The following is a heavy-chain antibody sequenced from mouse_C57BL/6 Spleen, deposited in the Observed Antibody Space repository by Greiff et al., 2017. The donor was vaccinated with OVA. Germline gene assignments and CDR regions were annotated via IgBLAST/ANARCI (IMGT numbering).Heavy chain of an antibody. V-gene: IGHV1-62-2*01. Sequence: VKLQQSGAELVKPGASVKLSCKASGYTFTEYTTHWVKQRSGQGLEWIGWSYPGSGSIKYNEKFKDKATLTADKSSSTVYMELSRLTSEDSAVYSCERHAISYGSSYVNWYFGVWGTGATVSVSS. J-gene: IGHJ1*03. D-gene: IGHD1-1*01. CDR3: ERHAISYGSSYVNWYFGV. CDR1: GYTFTEYT. CDR2: SYPGSGSI.